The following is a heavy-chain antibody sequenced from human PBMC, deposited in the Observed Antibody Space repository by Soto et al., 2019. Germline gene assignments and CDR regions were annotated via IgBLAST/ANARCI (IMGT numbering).Heavy chain of an antibody. J-gene: IGHJ4*02. V-gene: IGHV3-15*07. D-gene: IGHD3-16*01. Sequence: VQLVESGGGLVEPGGSLRLSCAASGFTFNGAWMNWVRQGPGKGLEWVGRVKSKVDGETIDYAAPVKGRFTISRDDSRNRVYLQMNSLSTEDTAMYYCSADLPDWGAYAFDYWGQGALVTVSS. CDR1: GFTFNGAW. CDR3: SADLPDWGAYAFDY. CDR2: VKSKVDGETI.